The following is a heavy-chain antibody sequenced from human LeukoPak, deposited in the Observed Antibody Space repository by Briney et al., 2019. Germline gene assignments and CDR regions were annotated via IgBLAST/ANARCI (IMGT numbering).Heavy chain of an antibody. V-gene: IGHV3-30*03. D-gene: IGHD6-13*01. J-gene: IGHJ4*02. CDR1: GFTFSSYS. Sequence: GGSLRLSCAASGFTFSSYSMNWVRQAPGKGLEWVAVISYDGSNKYYADSVKGRFTISRDNSKNTLYLQMNSLRAEDTAVYYCARGHSSSWYEDYWGQGTLVTISS. CDR3: ARGHSSSWYEDY. CDR2: ISYDGSNK.